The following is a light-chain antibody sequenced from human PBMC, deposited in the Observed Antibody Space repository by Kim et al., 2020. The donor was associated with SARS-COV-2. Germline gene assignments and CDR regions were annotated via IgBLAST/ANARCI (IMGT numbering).Light chain of an antibody. Sequence: GQSITNPCTGTSSDVGGYNFVSWYQKPPGKAPKPIIYYVTTRPSGVSYRFSGSKSGNTAYLTISGLQAEDEADYHCNSYTSSNTVVFGGGTQLTVL. V-gene: IGLV2-14*03. J-gene: IGLJ2*01. CDR3: NSYTSSNTVV. CDR2: YVT. CDR1: SSDVGGYNF.